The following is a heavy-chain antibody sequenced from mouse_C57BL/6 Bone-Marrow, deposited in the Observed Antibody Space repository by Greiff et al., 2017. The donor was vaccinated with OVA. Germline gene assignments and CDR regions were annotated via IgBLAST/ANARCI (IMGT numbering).Heavy chain of an antibody. D-gene: IGHD4-1*02. CDR2: IWSGGST. J-gene: IGHJ4*01. V-gene: IGHV2-2*01. CDR3: ARNYQLGDYYAMDY. Sequence: QVQLKESGPGLVQPSQSLSITCKVSGFSLTSYGVHWVRQSPGKGLEWLGVIWSGGSTDYNAAFISRLSISKDNSKSQVFFTMNSLQADNTAIYYCARNYQLGDYYAMDYWGQGTSVTVSS. CDR1: GFSLTSYG.